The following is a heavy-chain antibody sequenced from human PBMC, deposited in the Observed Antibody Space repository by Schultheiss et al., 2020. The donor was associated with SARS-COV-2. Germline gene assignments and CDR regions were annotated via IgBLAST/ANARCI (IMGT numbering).Heavy chain of an antibody. CDR3: AGREPFYYDFWSGYQAPFDY. V-gene: IGHV4-39*07. J-gene: IGHJ4*02. Sequence: SETLSLTCTVSGGSVSSGSYYWSWIRQHPGKGLEWIGEIYHSGRTNYNPSLKSRVTISVDKSKNQFSLKLSSVTAADTAVYYCAGREPFYYDFWSGYQAPFDYWGQGTLVTVSS. CDR2: IYHSGRT. CDR1: GGSVSSGSYY. D-gene: IGHD3-3*01.